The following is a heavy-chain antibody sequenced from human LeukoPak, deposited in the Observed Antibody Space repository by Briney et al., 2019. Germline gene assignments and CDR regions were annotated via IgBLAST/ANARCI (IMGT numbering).Heavy chain of an antibody. CDR3: ARESYDSSGYFKGRVDY. V-gene: IGHV6-1*01. CDR1: GDGVSSNSAA. Sequence: SQTLSLTCAISGDGVSSNSAAWNWIRQSPSRGLEWLGRTYYRSKWYNDYVVSVKSRITINPDTYKNQFSLQLNSVTPEDTAVYYCARESYDSSGYFKGRVDYWGQGTLVTVSS. D-gene: IGHD3-22*01. CDR2: TYYRSKWYN. J-gene: IGHJ4*02.